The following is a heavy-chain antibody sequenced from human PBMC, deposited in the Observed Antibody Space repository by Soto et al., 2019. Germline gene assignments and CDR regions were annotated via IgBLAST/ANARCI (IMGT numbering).Heavy chain of an antibody. CDR1: GYTFTSYD. Sequence: QVQLVQSGAEVKKPGASVKVSCKASGYTFTSYDINWVRQATGQGLEWMGWMNPNSGNTGYAQKFQGRITMTRNTSISTAYMELSRLRSEDTAVYYCARRAHSSGRDWAFDIWGQGTMVTVSS. V-gene: IGHV1-8*01. CDR2: MNPNSGNT. CDR3: ARRAHSSGRDWAFDI. D-gene: IGHD6-19*01. J-gene: IGHJ3*02.